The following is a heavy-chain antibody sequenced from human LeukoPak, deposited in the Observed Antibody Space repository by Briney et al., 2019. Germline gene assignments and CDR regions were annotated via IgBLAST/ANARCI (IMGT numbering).Heavy chain of an antibody. D-gene: IGHD3-16*02. CDR3: ANSYDYVWGSYRYRTTPFDY. CDR2: ISGSGDNT. CDR1: GFTFSNYA. V-gene: IGHV3-23*01. Sequence: GGSLRLSCAASGFTFSNYAMSWVRQAPGKGLEWVSAISGSGDNTYYADSVKGRFTISRDNSKNTLYLQMNSLRAEDTAVYYCANSYDYVWGSYRYRTTPFDYWGQGTLVTVSS. J-gene: IGHJ4*02.